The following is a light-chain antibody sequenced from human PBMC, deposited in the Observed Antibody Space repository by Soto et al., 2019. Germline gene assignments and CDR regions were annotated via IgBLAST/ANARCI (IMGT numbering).Light chain of an antibody. J-gene: IGKJ1*01. CDR2: EAS. V-gene: IGKV3-11*01. CDR1: QSVSSS. CDR3: QQGSTWPWT. Sequence: EIVLTQSPATLSLSPGERATLSCRASQSVSSSLAWYQQKLGHAPRLLIYEASDRATGIPARFSGSGSGTDFTLIISSLEPEDFAVYYCQQGSTWPWTFGQGTKVEIK.